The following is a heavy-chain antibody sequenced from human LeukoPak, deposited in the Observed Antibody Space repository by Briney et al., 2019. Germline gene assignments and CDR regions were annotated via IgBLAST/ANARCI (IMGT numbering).Heavy chain of an antibody. CDR1: GYTFTSYD. CDR3: ARVEGYCSGGSCYFDY. V-gene: IGHV1-8*01. D-gene: IGHD2-15*01. J-gene: IGHJ4*02. CDR2: MNPNSGNT. Sequence: ASVKVSCKASGYTFTSYDINWVRQATGQGLEWMGWMNPNSGNTGYAQKFQGRVTMTRNTSISTAYMELSSLRSEDTAVYYCARVEGYCSGGSCYFDYWGQRTLVTVSS.